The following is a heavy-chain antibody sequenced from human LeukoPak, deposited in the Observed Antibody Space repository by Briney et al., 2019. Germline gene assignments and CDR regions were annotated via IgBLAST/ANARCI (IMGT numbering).Heavy chain of an antibody. CDR1: GFTFSDAW. D-gene: IGHD5-24*01. CDR3: TKEDGWSDP. V-gene: IGHV3-15*01. CDR2: IKSKIHGGTI. J-gene: IGHJ5*02. Sequence: PGGSLRLSCAATGFTFSDAWMNWVRQAPGKGLEWVGRIKSKIHGGTIDYAVHVKGRFTISRDDSKNTLYLQINSLKTEDTAVYYCTKEDGWSDPWGQGTLVTVSS.